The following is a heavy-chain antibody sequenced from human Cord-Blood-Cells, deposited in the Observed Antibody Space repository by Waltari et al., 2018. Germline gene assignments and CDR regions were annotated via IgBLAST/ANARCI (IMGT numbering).Heavy chain of an antibody. CDR3: ARHLSTANNWYFDL. J-gene: IGHJ2*01. CDR2: SYYSGRT. CDR1: GGSISSYY. V-gene: IGHV4-59*08. D-gene: IGHD6-13*01. Sequence: QVQLQESGPGLVKPSDTLPLTCTVSGGSISSYYWSWIRQPPGKGLDGIGYSYYSGRTNYNPSRRSRVTISVSTSKNQFSLRLSSVTAADAAVYYCARHLSTANNWYFDLWGRGTLVTVSS.